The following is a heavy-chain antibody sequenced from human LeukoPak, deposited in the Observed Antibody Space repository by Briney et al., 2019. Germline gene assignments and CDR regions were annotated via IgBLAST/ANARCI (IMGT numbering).Heavy chain of an antibody. CDR2: IIPIFGTA. CDR3: ARGARSRVTTEFYFDY. Sequence: SVKVSCKASGGTFSSYAISWVRQAPGQGLEWMGGIIPIFGTANYAQKFQGRVTITADESTSTAYMELSSLRSEDTAVYYCARGARSRVTTEFYFDYWGQGALVTVSS. V-gene: IGHV1-69*01. CDR1: GGTFSSYA. J-gene: IGHJ4*02. D-gene: IGHD4-17*01.